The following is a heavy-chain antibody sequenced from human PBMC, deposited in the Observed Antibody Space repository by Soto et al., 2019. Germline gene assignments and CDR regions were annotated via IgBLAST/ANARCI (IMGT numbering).Heavy chain of an antibody. J-gene: IGHJ6*02. CDR1: GLTFSSYA. CDR2: IGESGTTT. CDR3: ARYIPGVRYYGMDV. D-gene: IGHD2-2*01. Sequence: EVQLLESGGGLVQPGGSLRLSCAASGLTFSSYAMKWVRQAPGKGLEWVSLIGESGTTTYYADSVKGRFTISRDNSGNTLFLEMYSLRAEDTAVYYCARYIPGVRYYGMDVWGQGTTVTVSS. V-gene: IGHV3-23*01.